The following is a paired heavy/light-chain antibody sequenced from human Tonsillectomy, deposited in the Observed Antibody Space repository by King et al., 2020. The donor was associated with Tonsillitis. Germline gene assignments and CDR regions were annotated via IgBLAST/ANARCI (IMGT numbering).Heavy chain of an antibody. V-gene: IGHV4-59*01. CDR3: ASTRYSGYDFDY. D-gene: IGHD5-12*01. Sequence: QVQLQESGPGLVKPSETLSLTCTVSGGSISSYYWSWIRQPPGKGLEWIGYIHYSGSTNYNSSLKSRVTISVDTSKNQFSLKLNSVTAADTAVYYCASTRYSGYDFDYWGQGTLVTVSS. J-gene: IGHJ4*02. CDR2: IHYSGST. CDR1: GGSISSYY.
Light chain of an antibody. J-gene: IGLJ2*01. V-gene: IGLV3-9*01. CDR1: NIGSKN. CDR2: RDT. Sequence: SYELTQPLSVSVALGQTAGITCGGNNIGSKNVHWYQQKPGRAPVLVIYRDTNRPSGIPERFSGSNSGNTATLTISRAQAGDEADYYCQVWDSSVVFGGGTKLTVL. CDR3: QVWDSSVV.